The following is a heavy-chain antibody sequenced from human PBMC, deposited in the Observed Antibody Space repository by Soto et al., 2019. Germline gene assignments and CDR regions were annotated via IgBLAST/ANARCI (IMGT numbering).Heavy chain of an antibody. Sequence: KSSETLSLTCTVSGGSISSGGYYWSWIRQHPGKGLEWIGYIYYSGSTYYNPSLESRVTISVDTSKNQFSLKLSSVTAADTAVYYCARDPGGYSSSSGAMDVWGQGTTVTVSS. V-gene: IGHV4-31*03. D-gene: IGHD6-6*01. CDR3: ARDPGGYSSSSGAMDV. CDR1: GGSISSGGYY. J-gene: IGHJ6*02. CDR2: IYYSGST.